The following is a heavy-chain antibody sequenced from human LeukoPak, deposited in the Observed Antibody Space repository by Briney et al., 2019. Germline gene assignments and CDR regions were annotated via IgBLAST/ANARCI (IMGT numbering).Heavy chain of an antibody. CDR2: IYYSGST. D-gene: IGHD3-10*01. V-gene: IGHV4-31*03. Sequence: SETLSLTCTVSGGSISSGGYYWSWIRQHPGKGLEWIGYIYYSGSTYYNPSLKSRVTISVDTSKNQFSLKLSSVTAADTAVYYCARDLWFGENHNWLDPWGQGTLVTVSS. CDR1: GGSISSGGYY. J-gene: IGHJ5*02. CDR3: ARDLWFGENHNWLDP.